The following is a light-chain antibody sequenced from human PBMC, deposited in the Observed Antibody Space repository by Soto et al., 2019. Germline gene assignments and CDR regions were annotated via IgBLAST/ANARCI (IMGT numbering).Light chain of an antibody. J-gene: IGLJ1*01. CDR3: SSYAGSNKV. CDR2: EVT. V-gene: IGLV2-8*01. Sequence: QSALTQPPSASGSPGQSVTISCTGTSSDVGGYNYVSWYHQHPGKAPKLMIYEVTKRPSGVPDRFSGSKSGNTASLTVSGLQAEDEADYYCSSYAGSNKVFGTGTKLTVL. CDR1: SSDVGGYNY.